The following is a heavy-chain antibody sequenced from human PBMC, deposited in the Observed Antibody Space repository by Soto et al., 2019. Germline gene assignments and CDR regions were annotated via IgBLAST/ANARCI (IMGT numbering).Heavy chain of an antibody. D-gene: IGHD2-2*01. V-gene: IGHV3-21*01. CDR2: ISSSSSYI. CDR1: GFTFSSYS. J-gene: IGHJ6*02. Sequence: GGSLRLSCAASGFTFSSYSMNWVRQAPGKALEWVSSISSSSSYIYYADSVKARFTISRDNAKNSLYLQMNSLRAEDTAVYYCAADMVVVPAAIISYYYYGMDVWGQGTTVTVSS. CDR3: AADMVVVPAAIISYYYYGMDV.